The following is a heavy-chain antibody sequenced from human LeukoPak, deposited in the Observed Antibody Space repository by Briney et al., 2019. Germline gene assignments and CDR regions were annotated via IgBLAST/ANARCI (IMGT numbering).Heavy chain of an antibody. Sequence: GGSLRLSCAAPGFTFSSYWMHWVRQAPGKGLEWVAVIWYDGSNKYYADSVKSRFTISRDNSKNTLYLQMNSLRAEDTAVYYCARALYDILTGPLDWGQGTLVTVSS. CDR2: IWYDGSNK. CDR3: ARALYDILTGPLD. D-gene: IGHD3-9*01. CDR1: GFTFSSYW. V-gene: IGHV3-33*08. J-gene: IGHJ4*02.